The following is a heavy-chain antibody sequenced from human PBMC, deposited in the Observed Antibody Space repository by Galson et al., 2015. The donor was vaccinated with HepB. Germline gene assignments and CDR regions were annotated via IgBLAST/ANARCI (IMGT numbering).Heavy chain of an antibody. V-gene: IGHV1-18*01. CDR3: ARVEPAAASYYYYYGMDV. J-gene: IGHJ6*02. CDR1: GYTFTSYG. CDR2: ISAYNGNT. Sequence: SVKVSCKASGYTFTSYGISWVRQAPGQGLEWMGWISAYNGNTNYAQKLQGRVTMTTDTSTSTAYMELRSLRSVDTAVYYCARVEPAAASYYYYYGMDVWGQGTTVTVSS. D-gene: IGHD2-2*01.